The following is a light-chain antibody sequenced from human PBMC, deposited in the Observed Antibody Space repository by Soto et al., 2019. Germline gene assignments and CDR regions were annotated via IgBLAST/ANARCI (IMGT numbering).Light chain of an antibody. CDR2: GAS. V-gene: IGKV3-20*01. CDR3: HQYDSGWT. J-gene: IGKJ1*01. CDR1: QSISATF. Sequence: EIVLTQSPGTLSLSPGERATLSCRASQSISATFLAWYQHKPGQAPRVLIYGASRRATGIPDRFSGSGSGTDFTLTISRLGPEDFALYYCHQYDSGWTFGQGTKVEMK.